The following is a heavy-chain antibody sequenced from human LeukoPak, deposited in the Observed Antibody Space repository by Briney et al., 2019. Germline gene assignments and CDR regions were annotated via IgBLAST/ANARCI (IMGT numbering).Heavy chain of an antibody. J-gene: IGHJ4*02. V-gene: IGHV3-23*01. D-gene: IGHD3-9*01. CDR1: GGSISSYY. Sequence: ETLSLTCTVSGGSISSYYWSWVRQAPGKGLEWVSAISGSGGSTYYADSVKGRFTISRDNSKNTLYLQMNSLRAEDTAVYYCAKGRYYYDILTAHFDYWGQGTLVTVSS. CDR2: ISGSGGST. CDR3: AKGRYYYDILTAHFDY.